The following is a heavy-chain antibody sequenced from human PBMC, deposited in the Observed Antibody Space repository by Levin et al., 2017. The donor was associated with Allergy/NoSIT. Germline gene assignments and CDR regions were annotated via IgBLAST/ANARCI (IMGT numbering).Heavy chain of an antibody. D-gene: IGHD3-3*01. CDR1: GFTFSSYG. J-gene: IGHJ6*02. CDR2: ISYDGSNK. CDR3: AKDQFTISYGMDV. Sequence: GGSLRLSCAASGFTFSSYGMHWVRQAPGKGLEWVAVISYDGSNKYYADSVKGRFTISRDNSKNTLYLQMNSLRAEDTAVYYCAKDQFTISYGMDVWGQGTTVTVSS. V-gene: IGHV3-30*18.